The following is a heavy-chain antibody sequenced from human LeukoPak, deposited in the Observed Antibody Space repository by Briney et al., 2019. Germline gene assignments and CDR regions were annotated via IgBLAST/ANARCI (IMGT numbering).Heavy chain of an antibody. V-gene: IGHV1-8*01. D-gene: IGHD3-3*01. CDR2: MNPNSGNT. J-gene: IGHJ4*02. CDR1: GYTFTRYD. Sequence: ASVKVSCKASGYTFTRYDINWVRQATGQGLEWMGWMNPNSGNTGYAQKFQGRVTMTRSTSISTAYMELSSLRSEDTAVYYCARVSGGFWSGYYLFDYWGQGTLVTISS. CDR3: ARVSGGFWSGYYLFDY.